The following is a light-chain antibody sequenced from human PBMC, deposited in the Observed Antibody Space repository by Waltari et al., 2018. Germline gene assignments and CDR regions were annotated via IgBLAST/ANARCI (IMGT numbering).Light chain of an antibody. CDR3: QQYGSSILYT. CDR1: QSLTKRY. V-gene: IGKV3-20*01. Sequence: EVVLTQSPGTLSLSPGEKATLSCRASQSLTKRYLAWYQQQPGQAPRLLIYGASSRAACIPDRFSGSGSGTDFTLTINRLEPDDFAVYYCQQYGSSILYTFGQGTKLEIK. J-gene: IGKJ2*01. CDR2: GAS.